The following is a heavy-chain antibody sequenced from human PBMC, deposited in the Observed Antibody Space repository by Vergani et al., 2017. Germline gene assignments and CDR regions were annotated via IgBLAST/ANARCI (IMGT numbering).Heavy chain of an antibody. CDR1: GGSFSGYY. J-gene: IGHJ4*02. V-gene: IGHV4-34*01. Sequence: QVQLQQWGAGLLKPSETLSLTCAVYGGSFSGYYWSWIRQPPGKGLEWIGEINHSGSTNYNPSLKSRVTISVDTSKNQFSLKLSSETAADTAVYYCARTVLSSGYFDYWGQGTLVTVSS. CDR2: INHSGST. D-gene: IGHD3-22*01. CDR3: ARTVLSSGYFDY.